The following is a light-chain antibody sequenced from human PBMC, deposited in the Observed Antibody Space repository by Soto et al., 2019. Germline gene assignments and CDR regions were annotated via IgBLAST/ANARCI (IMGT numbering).Light chain of an antibody. CDR3: QKYNTAPRT. J-gene: IGKJ4*01. CDR2: ATS. V-gene: IGKV1-27*01. CDR1: QGIAPY. Sequence: DVQMTQSPSSLSAFVGDRVTITCRASQGIAPYLAWFQQKPGKVPKLLIYATSTLQSGVPSRFSGSGSGTDFTLTISRLQPEDVATYYCQKYNTAPRTFGGGTKVEIK.